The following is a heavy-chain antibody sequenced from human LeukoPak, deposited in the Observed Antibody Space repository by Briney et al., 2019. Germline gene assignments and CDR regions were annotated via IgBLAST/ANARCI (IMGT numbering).Heavy chain of an antibody. V-gene: IGHV4-59*01. CDR2: IYYSGST. J-gene: IGHJ4*02. Sequence: SETLSLTCTVSGGSISSYYWSWIRQPPGKGLEWIGYIYYSGSTNYNPSLKSRVTISVDTSKNQFSLKLSSVTAADTAVYYCARDGHYDSSGYYYLFDYWGQGTLVTVSS. CDR1: GGSISSYY. D-gene: IGHD3-22*01. CDR3: ARDGHYDSSGYYYLFDY.